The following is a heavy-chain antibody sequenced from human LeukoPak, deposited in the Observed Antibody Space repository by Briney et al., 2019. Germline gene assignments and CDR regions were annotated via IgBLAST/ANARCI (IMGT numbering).Heavy chain of an antibody. CDR3: AKDRGYDFWSGYYTNSVDY. CDR2: ISGSGGST. D-gene: IGHD3-3*01. Sequence: GGSLRLSCAASGFTFSSYAMSWVRQAPGKGLEWVSAISGSGGSTYYADSVKGRFTISRDNSKNTLYLQMNNLRAEDTAVYYCAKDRGYDFWSGYYTNSVDYWGQGTLVIVSS. J-gene: IGHJ4*02. V-gene: IGHV3-23*01. CDR1: GFTFSSYA.